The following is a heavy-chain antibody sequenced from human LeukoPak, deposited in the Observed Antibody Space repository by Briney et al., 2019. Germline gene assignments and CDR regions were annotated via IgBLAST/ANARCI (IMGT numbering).Heavy chain of an antibody. CDR1: GGTFSSYA. D-gene: IGHD3-16*02. V-gene: IGHV1-69*05. CDR3: ATQIFRWGELSFAY. J-gene: IGHJ4*02. CDR2: NIPIFGTA. Sequence: ASVKVSCKASGGTFSSYAISWVRQAPGQGLEWMGGNIPIFGTANYAQKFQGRVTITTAESTSTAYMGLSSLRSEDTAVYYCATQIFRWGELSFAYWGQETLVTVSS.